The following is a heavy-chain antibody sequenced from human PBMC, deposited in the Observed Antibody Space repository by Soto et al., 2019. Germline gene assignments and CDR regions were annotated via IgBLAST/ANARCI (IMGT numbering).Heavy chain of an antibody. J-gene: IGHJ4*02. CDR3: AKDANGYKYGSYFDD. V-gene: IGHV4-34*01. D-gene: IGHD5-18*01. CDR2: INYSGSV. CDR1: GGSFNGYY. Sequence: SETLSLTCAVSGGSFNGYYWSWIRQPPGKGLEWIGEINYSGSVSYNPSLKSRFIISVDRSKNQFSLRLSSVTASDTALYYCAKDANGYKYGSYFDDWGQGTLVTVSS.